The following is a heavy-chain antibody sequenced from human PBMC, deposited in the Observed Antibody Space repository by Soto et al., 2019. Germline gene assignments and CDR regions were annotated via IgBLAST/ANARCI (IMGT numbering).Heavy chain of an antibody. D-gene: IGHD1-7*01. V-gene: IGHV3-30*18. CDR3: AKEPSRLDLQYYFDY. CDR2: ITYDGSNK. J-gene: IGHJ4*02. Sequence: GGSMRLSCAASGFTFSDYCMSWIRQAQGKGLEWVSVITYDGSNKYYADSVKGRFTISRDNSKNTLYLQMNSLRAEDTAVYYCAKEPSRLDLQYYFDYWGQGTLVTVS. CDR1: GFTFSDYC.